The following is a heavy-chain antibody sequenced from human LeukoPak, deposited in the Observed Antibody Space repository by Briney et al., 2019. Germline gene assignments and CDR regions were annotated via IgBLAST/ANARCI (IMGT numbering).Heavy chain of an antibody. V-gene: IGHV3-74*01. Sequence: PGGSLRLSCAASGFTFSSYWMHWVRQAPGKGLVWVSRSDGINITYADSVKGRFTISRDNAKKTLYLQMNGLRADDTAVYYCARHPLKDWGQGTLVTVSS. CDR2: SDGINI. CDR1: GFTFSSYW. CDR3: ARHPLKD. J-gene: IGHJ4*02.